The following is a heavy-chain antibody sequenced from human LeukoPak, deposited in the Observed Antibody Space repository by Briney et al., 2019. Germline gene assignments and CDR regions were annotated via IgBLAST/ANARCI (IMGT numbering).Heavy chain of an antibody. V-gene: IGHV4-61*05. D-gene: IGHD2-8*02. J-gene: IGHJ6*03. CDR1: GGSISSSSYY. CDR2: IHYSGST. Sequence: SETLSLTCTVSGGSISSSSYYWGWIRQPPGKGLERIGHIHYSGSTDYNPSLKSRVTISVDTSKNQFSLRLSSVTAADTAVYYCARFGARRLVRGYYYYMDVWGKGTTVTVSS. CDR3: ARFGARRLVRGYYYYMDV.